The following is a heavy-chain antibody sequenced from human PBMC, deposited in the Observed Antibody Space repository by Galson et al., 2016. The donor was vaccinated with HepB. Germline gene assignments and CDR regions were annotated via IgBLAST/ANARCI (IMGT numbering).Heavy chain of an antibody. D-gene: IGHD5-24*01. Sequence: SLRLSCAASGFTFSNNAIHWVHQAPGKGLEWVAGISYDGSDKYYADSVKGRFTISRDNSKNTLYLQVNSLRAEDTAVFYCARGRGVNAYRPFDYWGQGTLVTASS. V-gene: IGHV3-30-3*01. J-gene: IGHJ4*02. CDR1: GFTFSNNA. CDR2: ISYDGSDK. CDR3: ARGRGVNAYRPFDY.